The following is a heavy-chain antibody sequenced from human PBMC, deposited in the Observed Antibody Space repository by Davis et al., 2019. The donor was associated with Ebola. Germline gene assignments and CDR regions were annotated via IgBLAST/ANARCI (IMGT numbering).Heavy chain of an antibody. CDR3: ARRHGDGGGSYYFDY. V-gene: IGHV1-69*06. J-gene: IGHJ4*02. CDR1: GGTFSSYA. Sequence: SVKVSCKASGGTFSSYAISWVRQAPGQGLEWMGGIIPIFGTANYAQKFQGRVTITVDKSTSTAYMELSSLRSEDTAVYYCARRHGDGGGSYYFDYWGQGTLVTVSS. D-gene: IGHD4-17*01. CDR2: IIPIFGTA.